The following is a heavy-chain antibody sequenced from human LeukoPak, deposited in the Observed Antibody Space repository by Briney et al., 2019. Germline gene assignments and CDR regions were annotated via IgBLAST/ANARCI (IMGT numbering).Heavy chain of an antibody. CDR1: GFTFSSYG. J-gene: IGHJ4*02. D-gene: IGHD3-22*01. Sequence: PAGGSLRLSCAASGFTFSSYGMHWVRQAPGKGLEWVAFIRYDGSNKYYADSVKGRFTISRDNSKNTLYLQMNSLRAEDTAVYYCAKDGFRNYDHTPLDYWGQGTLVTVSS. V-gene: IGHV3-30*02. CDR2: IRYDGSNK. CDR3: AKDGFRNYDHTPLDY.